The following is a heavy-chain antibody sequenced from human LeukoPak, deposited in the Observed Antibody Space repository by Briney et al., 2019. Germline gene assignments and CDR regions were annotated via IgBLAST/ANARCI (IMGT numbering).Heavy chain of an antibody. V-gene: IGHV3-21*01. D-gene: IGHD3-16*01. J-gene: IGHJ4*02. CDR1: GFTFSSYS. Sequence: GGSLRLSCAASGFTFSSYSMNWVRQAPGKGLEWVSSISSSSSYIYYADSVEGRFTISRDNAKNSLYLQMNSLRAEDTAVYYCAREGARLTLDYWGQGTLVTVSS. CDR2: ISSSSSYI. CDR3: AREGARLTLDY.